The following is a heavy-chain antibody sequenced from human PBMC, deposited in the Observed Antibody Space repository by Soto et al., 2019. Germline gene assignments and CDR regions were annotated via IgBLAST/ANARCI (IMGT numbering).Heavy chain of an antibody. CDR3: TTDLGLPNY. CDR2: IKSKTDGGTT. Sequence: PGGSLRLSCAASGFTFSNAWMSWVRQAPGKGLEWAGRIKSKTDGGTTDYAAPVKGRFTISRDDSKNTLYLQMNSLKTEDTAVYYCTTDLGLPNYWGQGTLVTVSS. CDR1: GFTFSNAW. J-gene: IGHJ4*02. V-gene: IGHV3-15*01.